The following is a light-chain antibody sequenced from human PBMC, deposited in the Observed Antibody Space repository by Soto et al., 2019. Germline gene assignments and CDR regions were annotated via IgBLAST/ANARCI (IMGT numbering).Light chain of an antibody. CDR1: QGISNF. V-gene: IGKV1-27*01. J-gene: IGKJ1*01. CDR2: TAT. Sequence: QMTQSPSSLSASVGDRVNITCRASQGISNFLAWYQQKAGEVPKVLIYTATTLTSGVPSRFSGSGSGTAFTLTIRGLQPADVATYFCLNYNNAPQTVGQRTKVDIK. CDR3: LNYNNAPQT.